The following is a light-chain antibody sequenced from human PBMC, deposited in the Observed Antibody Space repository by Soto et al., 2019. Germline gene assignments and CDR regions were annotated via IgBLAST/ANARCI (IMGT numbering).Light chain of an antibody. CDR3: LQSYDPPRS. CDR1: ETIASY. J-gene: IGKJ1*01. V-gene: IGKV1-39*01. Sequence: DIQMTQSPSSLSASVGDRVTITCRASETIASYLNWYQQRPGKAPKLLIYAASSLQSGVPSRFGGSGCETDFLLIITSVQPEDFATYCCLQSYDPPRSFGQRTRLEF. CDR2: AAS.